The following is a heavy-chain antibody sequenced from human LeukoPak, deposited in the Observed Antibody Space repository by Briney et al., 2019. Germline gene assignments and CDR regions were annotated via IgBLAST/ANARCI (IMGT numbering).Heavy chain of an antibody. CDR1: GYTFTSYA. D-gene: IGHD6-19*01. J-gene: IGHJ5*02. CDR2: INAGNGNT. V-gene: IGHV1-3*01. Sequence: ASVKVSCKASGYTFTSYAMHWVRQAPGQRLEWMGWINAGNGNTKYSQKFQGRVTITRDTSASTAYMELRSLRSDDTAVYYCARDRIYGWYPSWWFDPWGQGTLVTVSS. CDR3: ARDRIYGWYPSWWFDP.